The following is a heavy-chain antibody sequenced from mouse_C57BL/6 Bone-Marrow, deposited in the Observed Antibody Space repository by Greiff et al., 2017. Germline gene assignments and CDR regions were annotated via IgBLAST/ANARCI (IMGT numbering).Heavy chain of an antibody. Sequence: QVQLQQSGAELMKPGASVKLSCKATGYTFTGYWIAWVKQRPGHGLEWIGEILPGSGSTNYNEKFKGKATFTADTSSNTAYLQLSRLTTEDSAIYYCARAANYYGSSRVFDYWGQGTTLTVSS. CDR2: ILPGSGST. CDR3: ARAANYYGSSRVFDY. CDR1: GYTFTGYW. D-gene: IGHD1-1*01. V-gene: IGHV1-9*01. J-gene: IGHJ2*01.